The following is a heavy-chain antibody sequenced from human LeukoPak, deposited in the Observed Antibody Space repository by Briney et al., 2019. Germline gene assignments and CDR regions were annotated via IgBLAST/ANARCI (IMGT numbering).Heavy chain of an antibody. CDR1: GFTFSSYG. CDR2: IWYDGSNK. V-gene: IGHV3-33*06. Sequence: GGSLRLSCAASGFTFSSYGMHWVRQAPGKGLEWVAVIWYDGSNKYYVDSVKGRFTISRDNSKNTLYLQMNSLRVEDTAVYYCAKDGEGATTIAYWGQGTLVTVSS. CDR3: AKDGEGATTIAY. J-gene: IGHJ4*02. D-gene: IGHD1-26*01.